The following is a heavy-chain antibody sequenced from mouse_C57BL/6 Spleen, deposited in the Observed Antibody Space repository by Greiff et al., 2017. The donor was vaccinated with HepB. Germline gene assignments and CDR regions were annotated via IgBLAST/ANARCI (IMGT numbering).Heavy chain of an antibody. Sequence: VQLKESGAELVRPGASVKLSCTASGFNIKDDYMHWVKQRPEQCLEWIGWINPENGDTEYASKFQGKATITADTSSNTAYLQLSSLTSEDTAVYYCTFIYYGNYVGAMDYWGQGTSVTVSS. CDR2: INPENGDT. CDR3: TFIYYGNYVGAMDY. D-gene: IGHD2-1*01. CDR1: GFNIKDDY. J-gene: IGHJ4*01. V-gene: IGHV14-4*01.